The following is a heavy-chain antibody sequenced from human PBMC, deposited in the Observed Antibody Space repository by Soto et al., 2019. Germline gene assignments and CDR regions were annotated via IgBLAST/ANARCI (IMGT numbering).Heavy chain of an antibody. CDR3: ARERPAPYYLFDY. J-gene: IGHJ4*02. V-gene: IGHV3-21*01. D-gene: IGHD3-10*01. CDR1: GFTFSSYS. Sequence: GGSLRLSCAASGFTFSSYSMNWVRQAPGKGLEWVSSISSSSSYIYYADSVKGRFAISRDNAKNSLYLQMNSLRAEDTAVYYCARERPAPYYLFDYWGQGTLVTVSS. CDR2: ISSSSSYI.